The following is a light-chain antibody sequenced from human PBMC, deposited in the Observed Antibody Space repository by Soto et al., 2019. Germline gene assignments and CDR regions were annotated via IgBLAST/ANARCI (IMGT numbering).Light chain of an antibody. V-gene: IGKV3-11*01. CDR3: QQRSNWPPEYT. J-gene: IGKJ2*01. Sequence: EIVLTQSPATLSLSPGERATLSCRASQSVSIYLAWYQQKPGQAPRLLIYDASNRATGIPARFSGSGSGTDFTLPISSLEPEDFAVYYCQQRSNWPPEYTFGQGTKLGIK. CDR2: DAS. CDR1: QSVSIY.